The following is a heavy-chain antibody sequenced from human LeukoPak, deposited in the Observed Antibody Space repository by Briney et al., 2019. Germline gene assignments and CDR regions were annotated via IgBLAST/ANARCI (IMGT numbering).Heavy chain of an antibody. CDR3: AKDPEWPPNY. CDR1: GGSISSYY. J-gene: IGHJ4*02. Sequence: SETLSLTCTVSGGSISSYYWSWIRQPPGKGLEWIGYIYYSGSTNYNPSLKSRVTISVDTSKNQFSLKLSSVTAADTAVYYCAKDPEWPPNYWGQGTLVTVSS. CDR2: IYYSGST. D-gene: IGHD3-3*01. V-gene: IGHV4-59*12.